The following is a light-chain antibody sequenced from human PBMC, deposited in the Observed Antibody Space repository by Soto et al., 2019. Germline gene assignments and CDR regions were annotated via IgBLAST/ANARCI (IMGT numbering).Light chain of an antibody. V-gene: IGLV2-14*01. CDR3: YSYRGYYTRV. CDR2: EVT. CDR1: SSDVGGYNY. J-gene: IGLJ1*01. Sequence: QSVLTQPASVSGSPGQSITIYCTGTSSDVGGYNYVSWYQQHPGKAPKLLIHEVTTRPSGVSNRFSGSKSGDTASLTISGPQAEDEADYYCYSYRGYYTRVFGTGTKVTV.